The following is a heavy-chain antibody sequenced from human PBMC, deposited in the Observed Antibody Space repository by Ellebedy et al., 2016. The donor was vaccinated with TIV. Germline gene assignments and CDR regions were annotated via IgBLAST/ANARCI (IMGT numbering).Heavy chain of an antibody. CDR3: SKDQIAGDGRWVFDL. J-gene: IGHJ3*01. CDR1: GFTFSSYA. V-gene: IGHV3-23*01. CDR2: MSGSGCST. Sequence: PGGSLRLSCAASGFTFSSYAMSWVRQAPGKGLEWVSAMSGSGCSTYYADSVKGRFTISIDNSKNKLYLQMNSLKDEDKAVYYCSKDQIAGDGRWVFDLWGQGTMVTVSS. D-gene: IGHD5-24*01.